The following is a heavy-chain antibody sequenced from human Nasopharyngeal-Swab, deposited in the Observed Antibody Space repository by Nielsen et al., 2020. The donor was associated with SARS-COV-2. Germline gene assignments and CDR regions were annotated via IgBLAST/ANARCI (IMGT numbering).Heavy chain of an antibody. D-gene: IGHD6-19*01. CDR3: AKSVGIAVAGTDY. V-gene: IGHV3-30*18. CDR1: GFTFSSYG. CDR2: ISYDGSNK. Sequence: GGSLRLSCAASGFTFSSYGMHWVRQAPGKGLEWVAVISYDGSNKYYADSVKGRFTISRDNSKNTLYLQMNSLRAEDTAVYYCAKSVGIAVAGTDYWGQGTLATVSS. J-gene: IGHJ4*02.